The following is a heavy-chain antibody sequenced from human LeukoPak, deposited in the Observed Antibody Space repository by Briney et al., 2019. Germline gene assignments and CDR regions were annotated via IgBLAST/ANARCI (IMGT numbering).Heavy chain of an antibody. Sequence: ASVKVSCKASGYTFTSYYIHWVRQAPGQGLEWMGIINPAGGTTNYAQKFQGRVTMTRDTSTSTVYMELSSLRSEDTAVYYCARDCSSASCYMHYFGYWGQGTLVTVSS. CDR2: INPAGGTT. J-gene: IGHJ4*02. CDR3: ARDCSSASCYMHYFGY. CDR1: GYTFTSYY. V-gene: IGHV1-46*01. D-gene: IGHD2-2*02.